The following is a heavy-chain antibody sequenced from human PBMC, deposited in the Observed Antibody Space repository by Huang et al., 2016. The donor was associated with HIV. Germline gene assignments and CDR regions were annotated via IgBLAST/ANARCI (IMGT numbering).Heavy chain of an antibody. V-gene: IGHV4-59*11. Sequence: QVLVQESGPGLAKPSETLSLTCTVSGGSISSHHWSWIRQAPGKGLECIGTMFYSGSTKTNPSLKSRVTISVDTSKNQISLRLASVTAADSAVYFCARVARGPNWYFDLWGRGTLVTVSS. J-gene: IGHJ2*01. CDR2: MFYSGST. CDR3: ARVARGPNWYFDL. CDR1: GGSISSHH. D-gene: IGHD2-15*01.